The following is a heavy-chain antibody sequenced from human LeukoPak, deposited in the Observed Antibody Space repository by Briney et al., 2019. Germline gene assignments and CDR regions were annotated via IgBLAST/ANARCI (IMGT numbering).Heavy chain of an antibody. CDR2: ISYDGSNK. V-gene: IGHV3-30*18. CDR1: GFTFSSYG. J-gene: IGHJ4*02. CDR3: AKIKTTVMTGYFDY. D-gene: IGHD4-17*01. Sequence: GRSLRLSCAASGFTFSSYGMHWVRQAPGKGLEGVAVISYDGSNKYYADSVKGRFTISRDNSKNTLYLQMNSLRAEDTAVYYCAKIKTTVMTGYFDYWGQGTLVTVSS.